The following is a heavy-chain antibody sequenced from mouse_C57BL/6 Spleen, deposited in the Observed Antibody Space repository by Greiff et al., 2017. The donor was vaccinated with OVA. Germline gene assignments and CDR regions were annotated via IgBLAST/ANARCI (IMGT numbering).Heavy chain of an antibody. V-gene: IGHV1-39*01. CDR3: ARKGGSNYYAMDY. CDR1: GYSFTDYN. J-gene: IGHJ4*01. D-gene: IGHD1-1*01. Sequence: QLKESGPELVKPGASVKISCKASGYSFTDYNMNWVKQSNGKSLEWIGVINPNYGTTSYNQKFKGKATLTVDQSSSTAYMQLNSLTSEDSAVYYCARKGGSNYYAMDYWGQGTSVTVSS. CDR2: INPNYGTT.